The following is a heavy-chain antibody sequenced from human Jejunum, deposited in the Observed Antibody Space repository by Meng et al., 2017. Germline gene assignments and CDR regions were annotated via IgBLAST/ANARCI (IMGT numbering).Heavy chain of an antibody. J-gene: IGHJ4*02. Sequence: ARLQESGAGLVKPSGTSSLPVTVPVVPTTAPFYWPWIRQAPGKGLEWIGEVWPSGATYYNPSLSSRITISIDTSNNQFSLEVAFLTAADTAVYYCARAIRERYFDSWGQGTLVTVSS. CDR1: VVPTTAPFY. CDR2: VWPSGAT. D-gene: IGHD1-14*01. CDR3: ARAIRERYFDS. V-gene: IGHV4-38-2*02.